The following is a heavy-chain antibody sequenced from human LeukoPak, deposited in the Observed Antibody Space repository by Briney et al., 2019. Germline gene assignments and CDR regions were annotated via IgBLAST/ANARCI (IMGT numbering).Heavy chain of an antibody. V-gene: IGHV3-53*01. CDR3: ARDYLRRNWNTAHWFDP. J-gene: IGHJ5*02. CDR2: IYSGGKV. D-gene: IGHD1/OR15-1a*01. CDR1: GFTVSSTY. Sequence: GGSLRLSCAASGFTVSSTYMSWVRQTPGKGLEWVSVIYSGGKVYYIDSVKGRFTISRDTSKNTLYLQMNSLRVEDTAVYYCARDYLRRNWNTAHWFDPWGQGTLVTVSS.